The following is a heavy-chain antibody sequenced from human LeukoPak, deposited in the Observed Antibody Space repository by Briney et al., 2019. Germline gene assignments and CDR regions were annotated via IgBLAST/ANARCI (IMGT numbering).Heavy chain of an antibody. J-gene: IGHJ5*02. D-gene: IGHD6-13*01. CDR1: GGTFSSYA. V-gene: IGHV1-69*13. Sequence: SVKVSCKASGGTFSSYAISWVRQAPGQGLEWMGGIIPIFGTANYAQKFQGRVTITADESTSTAYMELSSLRSEDTAVYYCARDRGIAAADNWFDPWGQGTLVTVSS. CDR2: IIPIFGTA. CDR3: ARDRGIAAADNWFDP.